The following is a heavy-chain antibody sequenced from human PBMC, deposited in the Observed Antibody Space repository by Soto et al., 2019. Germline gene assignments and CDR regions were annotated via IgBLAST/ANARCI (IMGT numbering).Heavy chain of an antibody. V-gene: IGHV4-34*01. Sequence: QVQLQQWGAGPLRPLETLSLTCGVSGGSFRGYYWAWIRQSPGKWLEWIGEINDRGSINYNPSLKSRVSISVDTSKNHYSLNLRSVPAADTAVYDCARESHEILTGPTWVCYFALWGRGTLVTVSS. CDR3: ARESHEILTGPTWVCYFAL. J-gene: IGHJ2*01. D-gene: IGHD3-9*01. CDR1: GGSFRGYY. CDR2: INDRGSI.